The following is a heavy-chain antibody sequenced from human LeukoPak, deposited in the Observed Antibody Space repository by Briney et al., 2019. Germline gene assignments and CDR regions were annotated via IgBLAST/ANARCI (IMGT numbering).Heavy chain of an antibody. Sequence: GGSLRLSCAASGFTFSSYWMSWVRQAPGKGLEWVANIRQDGSEKYYVDSVKGRFTISRDNAKNSLYLQMNSLRAGDTAVYYCARVYDFWSGYYPNGGFDYWGQGTLVTVSS. CDR1: GFTFSSYW. D-gene: IGHD3-3*01. CDR2: IRQDGSEK. CDR3: ARVYDFWSGYYPNGGFDY. V-gene: IGHV3-7*01. J-gene: IGHJ4*02.